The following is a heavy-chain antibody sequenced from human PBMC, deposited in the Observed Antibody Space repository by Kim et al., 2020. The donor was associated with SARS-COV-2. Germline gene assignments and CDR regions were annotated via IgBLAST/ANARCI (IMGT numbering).Heavy chain of an antibody. CDR2: ITDTGNVQ. CDR3: ARGWGVPDQDWRFDL. D-gene: IGHD3-16*01. J-gene: IGHJ2*01. V-gene: IGHV3-74*01. Sequence: GGSLRLSCTASGFTFSAYWLHWVRQAPGKGLVWVSRITDTGNVQSYADSVKGRFTSSRDNAKNTLYLQMNSLRAEDTAVYYCARGWGVPDQDWRFDLWGRGTLVTVS. CDR1: GFTFSAYW.